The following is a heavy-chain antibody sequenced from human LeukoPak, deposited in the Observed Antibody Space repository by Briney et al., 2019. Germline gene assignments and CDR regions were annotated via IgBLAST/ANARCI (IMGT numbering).Heavy chain of an antibody. D-gene: IGHD3-16*01. J-gene: IGHJ5*02. CDR3: SGDLHWHHDS. CDR2: VVPIFDTI. V-gene: IGHV1-69*08. CDR1: GGTFNSYT. Sequence: GSSVKVSCKVSGGTFNSYTINWVRQAPGQGLEWMGRVVPIFDTIACAQNFLGRLTISADKSTTTVYMELTRLTSEDTAMYYCSGDLHWHHDSWGQGTLVTVSS.